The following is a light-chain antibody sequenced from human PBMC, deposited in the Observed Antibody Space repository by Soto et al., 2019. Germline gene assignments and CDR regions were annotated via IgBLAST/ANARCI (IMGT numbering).Light chain of an antibody. CDR1: QSITIW. V-gene: IGKV1-5*01. Sequence: DIQMTQSPSTLSASVGDSVTITCRASQSITIWLAWYQQKPGKAPKLLIYDASSLASGVPSRFSGSGSGTEFTLTISSLQPDDFASFYCQEYNSYTWTFGQGTKVDI. CDR3: QEYNSYTWT. J-gene: IGKJ1*01. CDR2: DAS.